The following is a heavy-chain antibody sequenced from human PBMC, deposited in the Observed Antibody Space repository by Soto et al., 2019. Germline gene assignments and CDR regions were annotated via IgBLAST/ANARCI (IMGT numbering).Heavy chain of an antibody. J-gene: IGHJ3*02. CDR1: GFTFSDYY. V-gene: IGHV3-11*05. D-gene: IGHD2-2*01. Sequence: QVQMVESRGGLVRPGGSLRLSCAVSGFTFSDYYMSWIRQAPGKGLEWISYISTGSIYTNYADSVKGRFTISRDNAKNSLYLQMNSLRAEDTAVYYCARTEYHGAFDIWGQGTMVRVSS. CDR2: ISTGSIYT. CDR3: ARTEYHGAFDI.